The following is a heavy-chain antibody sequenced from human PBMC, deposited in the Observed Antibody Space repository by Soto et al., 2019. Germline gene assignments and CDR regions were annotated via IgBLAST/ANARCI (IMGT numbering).Heavy chain of an antibody. V-gene: IGHV4-30-2*01. CDR1: GGSISSGGYS. J-gene: IGHJ4*02. CDR3: ARDDVVAQKFDY. Sequence: QLQLQESGSGLVKPSQTLSLTCAVSGGSISSGGYSWSWIRQPPGKGLEWIGYIYHSGSTYYNPSLXSXITISVDRSKNQFSLKLSSVTAADTAVYYCARDDVVAQKFDYWGQGTLVTVSS. CDR2: IYHSGST. D-gene: IGHD2-15*01.